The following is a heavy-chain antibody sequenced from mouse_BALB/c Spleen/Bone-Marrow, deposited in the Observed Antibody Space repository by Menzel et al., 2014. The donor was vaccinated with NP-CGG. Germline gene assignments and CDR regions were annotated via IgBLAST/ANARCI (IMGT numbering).Heavy chain of an antibody. V-gene: IGHV4-1*02. CDR3: ARLSYYGRFAY. CDR1: GFDFSRYW. J-gene: IGHJ3*01. Sequence: EVMLVESGGGLVQPGGSLKLSCAASGFDFSRYWMSWVRQAPGKGLEWIGEINPDSSTINYAPSLKDKFILSRDNAKNTLYLQMSTVRSEDTALYYCARLSYYGRFAYWGQGTLVTVSA. CDR2: INPDSSTI. D-gene: IGHD1-1*01.